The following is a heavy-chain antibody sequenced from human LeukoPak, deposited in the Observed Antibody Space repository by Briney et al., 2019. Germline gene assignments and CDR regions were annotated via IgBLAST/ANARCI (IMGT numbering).Heavy chain of an antibody. CDR3: TRDVRDYYDFRGFDY. CDR1: GGTFSSYA. J-gene: IGHJ4*02. CDR2: IIPIFGTA. V-gene: IGHV1-69*06. Sequence: SVKVSCKASGGTFSSYAISWVRQAPGQGLEWMGGIIPIFGTANYAQKFQGRVTITADKSTSTAYMELSSLRSEDTAVYYCTRDVRDYYDFRGFDYWGQGTLVTVSS. D-gene: IGHD3-22*01.